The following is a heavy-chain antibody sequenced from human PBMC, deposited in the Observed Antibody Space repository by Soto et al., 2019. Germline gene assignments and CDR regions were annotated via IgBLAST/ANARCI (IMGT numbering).Heavy chain of an antibody. V-gene: IGHV5-51*01. Sequence: GESLKISCKGSGYNFAGYWIAWVRQMPGKGLELMGIIHPSDSDTRYRPSFQGQVTISADKSISSAYLQWSSLRASDTAMYYCARGGVSTRPFDYWGQGTPVTVSS. D-gene: IGHD3-3*01. CDR3: ARGGVSTRPFDY. CDR1: GYNFAGYW. CDR2: IHPSDSDT. J-gene: IGHJ4*02.